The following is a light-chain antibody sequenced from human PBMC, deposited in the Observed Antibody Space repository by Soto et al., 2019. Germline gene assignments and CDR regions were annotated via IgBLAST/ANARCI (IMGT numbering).Light chain of an antibody. CDR2: GAS. V-gene: IGKV3-20*01. CDR3: QQYGSSPPWT. J-gene: IGKJ1*01. CDR1: HSVSISY. Sequence: EIVLTQSPGTLSLSPGERATLSCRASHSVSISYLAWYQQKPGQAPRLLIYGASSRATGIPDRFSGSGSGADFTLTISRLEPEDFAVYYCQQYGSSPPWTFGQGTKVEIK.